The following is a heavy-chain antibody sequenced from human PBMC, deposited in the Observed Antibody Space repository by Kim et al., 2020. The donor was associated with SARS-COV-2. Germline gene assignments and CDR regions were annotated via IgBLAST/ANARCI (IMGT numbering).Heavy chain of an antibody. J-gene: IGHJ4*02. CDR1: GFTFDDYA. V-gene: IGHV3-43*02. CDR3: AKDRGGSVLRYFDWLLNNPPGFDY. Sequence: GGSLRLSCAASGFTFDDYAMHWVRQAPGKGLEWVSLISGDGGSTYYADSVKGRFTISRDNSKNSLYLQMNSLRTEDTALYYCAKDRGGSVLRYFDWLLNNPPGFDYWGQGTLVTVSS. D-gene: IGHD3-9*01. CDR2: ISGDGGST.